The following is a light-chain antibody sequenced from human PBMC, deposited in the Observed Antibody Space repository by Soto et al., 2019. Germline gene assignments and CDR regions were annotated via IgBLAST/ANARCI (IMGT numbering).Light chain of an antibody. V-gene: IGKV3-20*01. Sequence: EIVLTQSPGTLSLSPGERATLSCRASQSVSTTYLAWYQQKPGQAPRLLIYGASSRATGIQERFSASGSGTDLALSITRLEPEDFAVYYCHQYYSSPGTFGLGTKLEIK. J-gene: IGKJ1*01. CDR2: GAS. CDR1: QSVSTTY. CDR3: HQYYSSPGT.